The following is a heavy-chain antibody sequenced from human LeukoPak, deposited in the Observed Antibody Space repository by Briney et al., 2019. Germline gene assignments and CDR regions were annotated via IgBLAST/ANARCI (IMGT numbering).Heavy chain of an antibody. V-gene: IGHV4-38-2*02. CDR1: GYSLSSGYY. D-gene: IGHD2-8*01. CDR2: IYHSGST. Sequence: SETLSLTCTVSGYSLSSGYYWGWIRQPPGKGLEWIGSIYHSGSTYYNPSLKSRVTMSVDTSKNHFSLKVRSVTAADTAVYYCARLHYQLMRAPRPNWFDPWGQGTLVTVSS. J-gene: IGHJ5*02. CDR3: ARLHYQLMRAPRPNWFDP.